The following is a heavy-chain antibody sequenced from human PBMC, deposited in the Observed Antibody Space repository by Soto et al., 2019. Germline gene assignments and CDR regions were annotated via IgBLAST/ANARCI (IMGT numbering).Heavy chain of an antibody. CDR1: GFTFSNAW. Sequence: GGSLRLSCAASGFTFSNAWMNWVRQAPGKGLEWVGRIKSKTDGGTTDYAAPVKGRFTISRDDSKNTLYLQMNSLKTEDTAVYYCTTDLTGTYVGYYFDYWGQGTLVTVSS. CDR3: TTDLTGTYVGYYFDY. CDR2: IKSKTDGGTT. V-gene: IGHV3-15*07. D-gene: IGHD1-7*01. J-gene: IGHJ4*02.